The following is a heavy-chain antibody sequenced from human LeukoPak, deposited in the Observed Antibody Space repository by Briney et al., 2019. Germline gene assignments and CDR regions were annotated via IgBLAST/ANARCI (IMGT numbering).Heavy chain of an antibody. CDR1: GGSISSYF. CDR3: AGPPLTPLSGRGYYDAGPYFDY. CDR2: IYYSGST. V-gene: IGHV4-59*05. J-gene: IGHJ4*02. Sequence: SETLSLTCTVSGGSISSYFWSWIRQPPGKGLEWIGSIYYSGSTYYNPSLKSRVSLSVDTSKNQFSLRLSSVAAADTAVYYCAGPPLTPLSGRGYYDAGPYFDYWGQGALVTVSS. D-gene: IGHD3-22*01.